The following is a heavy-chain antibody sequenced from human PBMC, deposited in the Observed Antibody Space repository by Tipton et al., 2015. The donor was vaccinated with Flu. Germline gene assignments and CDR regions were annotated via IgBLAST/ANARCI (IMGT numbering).Heavy chain of an antibody. CDR1: GGSFSGYY. D-gene: IGHD6-19*01. CDR3: ARQYGVYSSGWNWYFDL. J-gene: IGHJ2*01. Sequence: GLVKPSETLSLTCAVYGGSFSGYYWSWIRQPPGKGLEWIGEINHSGSTNYNPSLKSRVTISVDTSKNQFSLKLSSVTAADTAVYYCARQYGVYSSGWNWYFDLGGRGTLVTVSS. CDR2: INHSGST. V-gene: IGHV4-34*01.